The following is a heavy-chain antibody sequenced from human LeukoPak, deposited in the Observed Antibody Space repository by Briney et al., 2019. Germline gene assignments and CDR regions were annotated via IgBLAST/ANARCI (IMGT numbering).Heavy chain of an antibody. D-gene: IGHD3-10*01. CDR1: GYTFTSYG. CDR2: ISAYNGNT. CDR3: ARDQVSLLNYYGSGSPFDY. J-gene: IGHJ4*02. V-gene: IGHV1-18*01. Sequence: GASVKVSCKASGYTFTSYGISWVRQAPGQGLEWMGWISAYNGNTNYAQKLQGRVTMTTDTSTSTAYMELRSLRSDDTAVYYCARDQVSLLNYYGSGSPFDYWGQGTLVTVSS.